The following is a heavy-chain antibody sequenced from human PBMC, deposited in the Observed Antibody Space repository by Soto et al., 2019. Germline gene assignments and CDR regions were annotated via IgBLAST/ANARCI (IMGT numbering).Heavy chain of an antibody. D-gene: IGHD3-10*01. CDR1: GTSVSNYY. J-gene: IGHJ4*02. Sequence: SETLSLTCSVSGTSVSNYYWSWIRQPAGKGLEHIGRIYTSGSTSYNPSLKSRVTMSMDTSQTQIYLNLTSVTAADTAVYYCARGGIQLSYAFDHWGKGILVTVSS. V-gene: IGHV4-4*07. CDR3: ARGGIQLSYAFDH. CDR2: IYTSGST.